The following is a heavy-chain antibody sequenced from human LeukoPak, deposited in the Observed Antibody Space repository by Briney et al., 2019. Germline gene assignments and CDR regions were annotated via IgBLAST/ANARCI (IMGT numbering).Heavy chain of an antibody. CDR3: ARDFFSYDGTENNYEDTFDI. Sequence: ASVKVSCKASGYTFSSYGLSWVRHAPGQGLEWMGWISGFRGNTNYVQKFRGRVTMTTDTSTTTAYMELRSLNSDDTAVYYCARDFFSYDGTENNYEDTFDIWGQGTMVTVSS. CDR2: ISGFRGNT. CDR1: GYTFSSYG. D-gene: IGHD3-22*01. J-gene: IGHJ3*02. V-gene: IGHV1-18*01.